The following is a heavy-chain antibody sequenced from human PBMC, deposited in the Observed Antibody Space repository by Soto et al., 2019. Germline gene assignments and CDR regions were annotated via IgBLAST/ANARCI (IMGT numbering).Heavy chain of an antibody. J-gene: IGHJ5*02. D-gene: IGHD6-13*01. CDR1: GGSFSGYY. CDR3: ARCSRIAAASLRQTKINWFDP. V-gene: IGHV4-34*01. Sequence: TSETLSLTCAVYGGSFSGYYWSWIRQPPGKGLEWIGEINHSRSTNYNPSLKSRVTISVDTSKNQFSLKLSSVTAADTAVYYCARCSRIAAASLRQTKINWFDPWGQGTLVTVSS. CDR2: INHSRST.